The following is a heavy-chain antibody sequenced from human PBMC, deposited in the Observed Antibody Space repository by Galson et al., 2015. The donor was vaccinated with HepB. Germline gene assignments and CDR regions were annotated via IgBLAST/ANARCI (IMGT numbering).Heavy chain of an antibody. V-gene: IGHV3-11*05. D-gene: IGHD2-2*01. CDR2: IGSSSSYT. J-gene: IGHJ4*02. CDR3: ARVGYCSSTSCRYFDY. Sequence: SVRLSCAASGFTFSDYYMSWIRQAPGKGLEWVSYIGSSSSYTNYADSVKGRFTISRDNAKNSLYLQMNSLRAEDTAVYYCARVGYCSSTSCRYFDYWDQGTLVTVSS. CDR1: GFTFSDYY.